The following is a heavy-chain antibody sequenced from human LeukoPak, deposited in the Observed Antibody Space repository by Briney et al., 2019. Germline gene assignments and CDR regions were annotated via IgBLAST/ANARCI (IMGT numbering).Heavy chain of an antibody. CDR1: GFTFSSYA. Sequence: GGSLRLSCAASGFTFSSYAMHWVRQAPGKGLEWVAVISYDGSNKYYADSVKGRFTISRDNSKNTLYLQMNSLRAEDTAVYYCGRGGIAAAGIGYWGQGTLVTVSS. D-gene: IGHD6-13*01. CDR2: ISYDGSNK. J-gene: IGHJ4*02. CDR3: GRGGIAAAGIGY. V-gene: IGHV3-30-3*01.